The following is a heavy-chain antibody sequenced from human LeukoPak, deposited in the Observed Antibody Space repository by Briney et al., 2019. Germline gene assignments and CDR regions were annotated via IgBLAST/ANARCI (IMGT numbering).Heavy chain of an antibody. J-gene: IGHJ5*02. D-gene: IGHD2-2*03. CDR3: AREIGYCSSTSCYSWFDP. Sequence: TSQTLSLTCTVSGGSISSGDYYWSWIRQPPGKGLEWIGYIYYSGSTYYNPSLKSRVTISVDTSKNQFSLKLSSVTAADTAVYYCAREIGYCSSTSCYSWFDPWGQGTLVTVSS. CDR2: IYYSGST. V-gene: IGHV4-30-4*01. CDR1: GGSISSGDYY.